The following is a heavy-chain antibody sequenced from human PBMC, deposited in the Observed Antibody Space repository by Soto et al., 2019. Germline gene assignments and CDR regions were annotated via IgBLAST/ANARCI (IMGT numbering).Heavy chain of an antibody. Sequence: GESLKISCKGSGYSFTSYWIGWVRQMPGKGLEWMGIIYPGDSDTRYSPSFQGQVTISADKSISTAYLQWSSLKASDTAMYYCARAASGYCSSTSCYHYYYGMDVWGQGTTVTVS. CDR1: GYSFTSYW. CDR3: ARAASGYCSSTSCYHYYYGMDV. CDR2: IYPGDSDT. D-gene: IGHD2-2*01. J-gene: IGHJ6*02. V-gene: IGHV5-51*01.